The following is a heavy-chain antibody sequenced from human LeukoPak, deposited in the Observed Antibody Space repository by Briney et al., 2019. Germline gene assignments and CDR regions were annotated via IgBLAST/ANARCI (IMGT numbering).Heavy chain of an antibody. J-gene: IGHJ4*02. CDR3: ARSDYVTFDY. V-gene: IGHV4-59*01. CDR1: GGSISSYY. CDR2: IYYSGST. D-gene: IGHD4-17*01. Sequence: SETLSLTCTVSGGSISSYYWSWIRQPPGKGLEWIGYIYYSGSTNYNPSLKSRVTISVDTSKNQFSLKLSSVTAADTAVYYCARSDYVTFDYWGQGTLVTVSS.